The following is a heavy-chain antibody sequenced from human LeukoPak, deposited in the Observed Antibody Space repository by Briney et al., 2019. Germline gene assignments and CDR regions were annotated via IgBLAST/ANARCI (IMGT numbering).Heavy chain of an antibody. CDR3: ARGSGDFWSGYRRTSRQIFDY. V-gene: IGHV4-39*07. D-gene: IGHD3-3*01. Sequence: SETLSLTCTVSGGSISSSSYYWSWIRQPPGKGLEWIGEINHSGSTNYNPSLKSRVTISVDTSKNQFSLKLSSVTAADTAVYYCARGSGDFWSGYRRTSRQIFDYWGQGTLVTVSS. CDR1: GGSISSSSYY. CDR2: INHSGST. J-gene: IGHJ4*02.